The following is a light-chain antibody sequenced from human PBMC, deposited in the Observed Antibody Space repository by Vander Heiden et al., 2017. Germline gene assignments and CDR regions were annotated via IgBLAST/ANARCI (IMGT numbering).Light chain of an antibody. J-gene: IGLJ2*01. V-gene: IGLV3-1*01. CDR1: KLGDKY. CDR3: QAWDSSTVL. CDR2: HDT. Sequence: SYDLTQPPSVSVSPGQTASITCSGDKLGDKYACWYQQKPGQSPVLVIYHDTKRPSGIPARFSGSNSGNTATLTISGTQAMDEADYYCQAWDSSTVLFGGGTKLTVL.